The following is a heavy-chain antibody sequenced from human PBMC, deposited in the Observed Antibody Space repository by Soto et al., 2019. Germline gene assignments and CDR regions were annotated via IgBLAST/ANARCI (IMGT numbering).Heavy chain of an antibody. J-gene: IGHJ4*02. V-gene: IGHV3-23*01. Sequence: SGGSLRLSCAASGFTFSSYAMSWVRQAPGKGLEWVSAISGSGGSTYYADSVKGRFTISRDNSKNTLYLQMNSLRAEDTAVYYCAKGNTVTTQGFDYWGQGTLVTVSS. CDR3: AKGNTVTTQGFDY. CDR2: ISGSGGST. CDR1: GFTFSSYA. D-gene: IGHD4-17*01.